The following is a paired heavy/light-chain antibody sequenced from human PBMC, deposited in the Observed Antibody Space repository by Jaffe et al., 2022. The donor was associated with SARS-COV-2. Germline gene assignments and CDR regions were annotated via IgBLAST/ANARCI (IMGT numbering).Light chain of an antibody. CDR2: GAS. CDR1: QSVSSN. J-gene: IGKJ5*01. CDR3: QQYNYWPIT. Sequence: EIVMTQSPATLSVSPGERATLSCRASQSVSSNLAWYQQKSGQAPRLLIYGASTRATGIPVRFSGSGSGTEFTLTISSLQSEDFAVYYCQQYNYWPITFGQGTRLEIK. V-gene: IGKV3-15*01.
Heavy chain of an antibody. J-gene: IGHJ5*02. V-gene: IGHV4-61*02. CDR1: GGSISSGSYY. CDR3: ARAMYTSNWNWFDP. Sequence: QVQLQESGPGLVKPSQTLSLTCTVSGGSISSGSYYWSWIRQPAGKGLEWIGCIYNSGTTNYNPSLKSRVTISLDTSKNQFSLKLSSVTAADTAVYHCARAMYTSNWNWFDPWGQGTLVTVSS. CDR2: IYNSGTT. D-gene: IGHD6-13*01.